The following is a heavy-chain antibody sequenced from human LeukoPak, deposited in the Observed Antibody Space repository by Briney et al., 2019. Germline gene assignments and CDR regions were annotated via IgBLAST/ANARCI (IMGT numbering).Heavy chain of an antibody. J-gene: IGHJ6*03. V-gene: IGHV4-34*01. CDR1: AGSFSGYY. D-gene: IGHD6-19*01. Sequence: SETLSLNCAVYAGSFSGYYWSWLRQPPGKGLEWFGELNHSGSTNYNPSLKSRIAISVDTSKNQFSLRLSSVTAADTAVYYCARSGWYEAGNYYYYMDVWGEGTTVAISS. CDR2: LNHSGST. CDR3: ARSGWYEAGNYYYYMDV.